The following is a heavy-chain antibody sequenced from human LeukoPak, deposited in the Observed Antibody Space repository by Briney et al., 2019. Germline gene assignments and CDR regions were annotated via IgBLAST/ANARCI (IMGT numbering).Heavy chain of an antibody. CDR3: AKDSLADIDY. V-gene: IGHV3-30*02. CDR1: GFIFSTYG. Sequence: GGSLRLSCAASGFIFSTYGMYWVRQAPGKGLEWVAFIRHDGSIKNYADSVKGRSTISRDNSKNTLYLQMNSLRAEDTAVYYCAKDSLADIDYWGQGTPVAVSS. J-gene: IGHJ4*02. D-gene: IGHD3-16*01. CDR2: IRHDGSIK.